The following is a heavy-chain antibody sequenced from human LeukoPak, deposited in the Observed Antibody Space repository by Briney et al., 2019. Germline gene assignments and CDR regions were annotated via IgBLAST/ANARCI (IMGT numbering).Heavy chain of an antibody. Sequence: GGSLRLSCAASGFTFSSYWMSWVRQAPGKGLEWVANIKQDGSEKYYVDSVKGRFTISRDNAKNSLYLQMNSLRAEDTAVYYCARDRVVVVVAATYHGMDVWGKGTTVTVSS. V-gene: IGHV3-7*03. D-gene: IGHD2-15*01. CDR2: IKQDGSEK. CDR3: ARDRVVVVVAATYHGMDV. J-gene: IGHJ6*04. CDR1: GFTFSSYW.